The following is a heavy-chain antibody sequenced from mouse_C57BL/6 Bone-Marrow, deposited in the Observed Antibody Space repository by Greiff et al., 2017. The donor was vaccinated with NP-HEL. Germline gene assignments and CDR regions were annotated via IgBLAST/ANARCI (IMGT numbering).Heavy chain of an antibody. CDR2: ISSGGSYT. Sequence: VQLKESGGDLVKPGGSLKLSCAASGFTFSSYGMSWVRQTPDKRLEWVATISSGGSYTYSPDSVKGRFTISRDNAKNTLYLQMSSLKAEDTAMYCGASQIYYDYGWFAYWGQGTLVTVSA. CDR1: GFTFSSYG. V-gene: IGHV5-6*01. CDR3: ASQIYYDYGWFAY. J-gene: IGHJ3*01. D-gene: IGHD2-4*01.